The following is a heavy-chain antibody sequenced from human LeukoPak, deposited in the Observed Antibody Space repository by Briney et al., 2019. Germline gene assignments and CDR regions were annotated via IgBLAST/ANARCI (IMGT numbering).Heavy chain of an antibody. V-gene: IGHV4-4*02. D-gene: IGHD5-18*01. CDR1: GGSISSSNW. CDR2: IYYSGST. J-gene: IGHJ6*02. CDR3: ARDRPGYSYGYGYYYYGMDV. Sequence: SETLFLTCAVSGGSISSSNWWSWVRRPPGKGLEWIGYIYYSGSTNYNPSLKSRVTISVDTSKNQFSLKLSSVTAADTAVYYCARDRPGYSYGYGYYYYGMDVWGQGTTVTVSS.